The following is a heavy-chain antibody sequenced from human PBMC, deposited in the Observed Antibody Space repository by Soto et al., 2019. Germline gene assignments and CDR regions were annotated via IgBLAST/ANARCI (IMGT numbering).Heavy chain of an antibody. Sequence: GGSLRLSCAASGFTFSSYAMSWVRQAPGKGLEWVSAISGSGGSTYYADSVKGRFTISRDNSKNTLYLQMNSLRAEDTAVYYCAKEGRAAHYYYYYMDVWGKGTTVTVSS. CDR2: ISGSGGST. CDR3: AKEGRAAHYYYYYMDV. CDR1: GFTFSSYA. V-gene: IGHV3-23*01. D-gene: IGHD2-15*01. J-gene: IGHJ6*03.